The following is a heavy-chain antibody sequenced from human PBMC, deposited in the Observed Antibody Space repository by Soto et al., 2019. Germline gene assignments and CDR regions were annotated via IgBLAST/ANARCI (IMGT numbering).Heavy chain of an antibody. Sequence: GGSLRLSCAASGFTFSSYGMHWVRQAPGKGLEWVAVIWYDGSNKYYADSGKGRFTISRDNSMNTLYLQMNSLRAEDTAVYYCARDRFRSGYCSGGSCQNYYYYGMDVWGQGTTVTVSS. J-gene: IGHJ6*02. D-gene: IGHD2-15*01. CDR3: ARDRFRSGYCSGGSCQNYYYYGMDV. CDR2: IWYDGSNK. V-gene: IGHV3-33*01. CDR1: GFTFSSYG.